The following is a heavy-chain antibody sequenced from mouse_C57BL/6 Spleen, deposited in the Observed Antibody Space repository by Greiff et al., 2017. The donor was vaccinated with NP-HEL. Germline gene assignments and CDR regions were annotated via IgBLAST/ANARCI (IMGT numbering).Heavy chain of an antibody. CDR1: GYAFTNYL. CDR2: INPGSGGT. V-gene: IGHV1-54*01. D-gene: IGHD1-1*01. Sequence: QVQLQQSGAELVRPGTSVKVSCKASGYAFTNYLIEWVKQRPGQGLEWIGVINPGSGGTNYNEKFKGKATLTADKSSSTAYMQLSSLTSEDSAVYFCAGSGGSSVRDYWGQGTSVTVSS. J-gene: IGHJ4*01. CDR3: AGSGGSSVRDY.